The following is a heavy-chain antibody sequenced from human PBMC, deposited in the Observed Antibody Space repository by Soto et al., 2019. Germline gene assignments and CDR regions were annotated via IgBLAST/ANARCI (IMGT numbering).Heavy chain of an antibody. V-gene: IGHV3-48*03. Sequence: EVQLVESGGGLVQPGGSLRLSCAASGFTFSSYEMNWVRQAPGKGLEWVSYISSSGSTIYYADSVKGRFTISRDNAKNSLYLQMNSLRAEDTAVYYCAVRYYSYFDYWGQGTLVTVSS. J-gene: IGHJ4*02. CDR3: AVRYYSYFDY. CDR2: ISSSGSTI. CDR1: GFTFSSYE. D-gene: IGHD3-10*01.